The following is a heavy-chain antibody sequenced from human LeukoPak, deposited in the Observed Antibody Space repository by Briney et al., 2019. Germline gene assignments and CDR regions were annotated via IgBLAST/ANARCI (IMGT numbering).Heavy chain of an antibody. Sequence: ASVKVSCKASGYTFTSYDINWVRQATGQGLEWMGWISAYNGNTNYAQKLQGRVTMTTDTSTSTAYMELRSLRSDDTAVYYCARDISRVFGVVTNYYYYYGMDVWGQGTTVTVSS. V-gene: IGHV1-18*01. CDR1: GYTFTSYD. J-gene: IGHJ6*02. CDR3: ARDISRVFGVVTNYYYYYGMDV. CDR2: ISAYNGNT. D-gene: IGHD3-3*01.